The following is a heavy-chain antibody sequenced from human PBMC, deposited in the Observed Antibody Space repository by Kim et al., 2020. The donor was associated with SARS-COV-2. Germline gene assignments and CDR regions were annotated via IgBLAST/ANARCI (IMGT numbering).Heavy chain of an antibody. CDR3: ARGGKIWFGELFSWFDP. CDR2: INHSGST. V-gene: IGHV4-34*01. Sequence: SETLSLTCAVYGGSFSGYYWSWIRQPPGKGLEWIGEINHSGSTNYNPSLKSRVTISVDTSKNQFSLKLSSVTAADTAVYYCARGGKIWFGELFSWFDPWGQGTLVTVSS. J-gene: IGHJ5*02. CDR1: GGSFSGYY. D-gene: IGHD3-10*01.